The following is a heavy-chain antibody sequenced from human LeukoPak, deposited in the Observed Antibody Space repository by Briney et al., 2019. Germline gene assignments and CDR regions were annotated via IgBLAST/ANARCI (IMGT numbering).Heavy chain of an antibody. CDR2: ISYDGDHK. CDR3: AREYYSGNYYVFDY. J-gene: IGHJ4*02. Sequence: SGGSLRLSCAASGFTFSSYAIHWVRQAPGKGLEWVAVISYDGDHKYYPDSVKGRFTISRDNSKSTVYLQMNSLRVEDTAVYFCAREYYSGNYYVFDYWGQGTLVTVSS. CDR1: GFTFSSYA. D-gene: IGHD1-26*01. V-gene: IGHV3-30-3*01.